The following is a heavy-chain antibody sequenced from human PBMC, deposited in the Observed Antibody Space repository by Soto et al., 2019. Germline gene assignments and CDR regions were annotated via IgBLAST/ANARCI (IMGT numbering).Heavy chain of an antibody. CDR3: ARPHYDSNTFYYFFDY. V-gene: IGHV4-34*12. CDR2: IFHGGST. J-gene: IGHJ4*02. Sequence: SETLSLTCAVYGGSFSGYFWSWIRQPPGKGLEWIGEIFHGGSTNYSPSLKSRVTISVDTSKNQFSLELSSVTAADTAVYYCARPHYDSNTFYYFFDYWGQGTLVTVSS. CDR1: GGSFSGYF. D-gene: IGHD3-22*01.